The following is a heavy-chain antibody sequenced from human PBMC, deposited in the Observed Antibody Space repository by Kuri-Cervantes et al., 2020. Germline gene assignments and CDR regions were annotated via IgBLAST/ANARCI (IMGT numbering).Heavy chain of an antibody. Sequence: SQTLSLTCAVSGYSISSGYFWGWIRQPPGKGLEWIGSIYHSGNTHYNPSLKSRVTISVDTSKNQFSLKLSSVTAADTAVYYCARQLVLNQGGYFDYWGQGTLVTVSS. CDR1: GYSISSGYF. CDR3: ARQLVLNQGGYFDY. CDR2: IYHSGNT. J-gene: IGHJ4*02. V-gene: IGHV4-38-2*01. D-gene: IGHD1-14*01.